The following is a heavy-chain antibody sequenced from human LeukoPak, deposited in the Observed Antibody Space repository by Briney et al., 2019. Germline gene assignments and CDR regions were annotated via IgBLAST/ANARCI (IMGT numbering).Heavy chain of an antibody. V-gene: IGHV4-59*01. Sequence: SENLSLTCTVSGGSISSYYWRWIRQPPGKGLEWIGYIYYTGSTNYNPSLKSRVTISVDTSKNQFSLKLSSVTPADTAVYYCARANSFDYWGQGTLVTVSS. D-gene: IGHD5-12*01. CDR2: IYYTGST. J-gene: IGHJ4*02. CDR3: ARANSFDY. CDR1: GGSISSYY.